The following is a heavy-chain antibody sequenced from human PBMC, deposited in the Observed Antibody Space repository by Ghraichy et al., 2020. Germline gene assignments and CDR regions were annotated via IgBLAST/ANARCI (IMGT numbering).Heavy chain of an antibody. CDR1: GFTVSSNY. Sequence: GGSLRLSCAVSGFTVSSNYMSWVRQAPGKGLEWVSVIYSGGSTYYADSVKGRFTISRDNSKNTLYLQMNSLRAEDTAVYYCARDAPSGYDLNRGYWGQGTLVTVSS. D-gene: IGHD5-12*01. J-gene: IGHJ4*02. V-gene: IGHV3-53*01. CDR3: ARDAPSGYDLNRGY. CDR2: IYSGGST.